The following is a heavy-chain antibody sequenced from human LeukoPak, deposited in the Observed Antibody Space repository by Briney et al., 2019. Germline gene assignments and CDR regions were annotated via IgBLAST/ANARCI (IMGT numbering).Heavy chain of an antibody. CDR2: ISDNGGST. V-gene: IGHV3-23*01. D-gene: IGHD6-6*01. CDR3: AKDRNSSSSSSLGFDI. Sequence: GGSLRLSCAASGFAFRSYAMSWVRQAPGKGLEWVSGISDNGGSTYYADSVKGRITISRDNFRTTVYLQMNSLRVEDTALYYCAKDRNSSSSSSLGFDIWGQGTMVTVSS. J-gene: IGHJ3*02. CDR1: GFAFRSYA.